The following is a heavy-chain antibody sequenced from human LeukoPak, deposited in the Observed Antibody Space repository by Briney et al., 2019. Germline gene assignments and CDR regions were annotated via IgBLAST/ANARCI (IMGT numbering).Heavy chain of an antibody. CDR1: GDLFIGSC. CDR2: IDPRDAYM. V-gene: IGHV5-10-1*01. D-gene: IGHD5-12*01. CDR3: ARHSSGYDSALDY. Sequence: GGSLQISCKGSGDLFIGSCRSCVRQMPGKGLEGMGRIDPRDAYMNYSVSFEGHVTFSTDKSISTAYLQWSSLKASDTAMYYCARHSSGYDSALDYWGQGTLVTVSS. J-gene: IGHJ4*02.